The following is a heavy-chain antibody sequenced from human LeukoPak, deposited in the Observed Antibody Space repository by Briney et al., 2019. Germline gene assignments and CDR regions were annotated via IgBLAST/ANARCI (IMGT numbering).Heavy chain of an antibody. CDR3: TRDVTSYGHFDS. CDR2: ISSASNYI. Sequence: SGGSLRLSCAASGFSFSDYGMNWVRQAPGKGLEWVAYISSASNYIYYADSVKGRLTVSRDNAKNSLYLQMDSLRAEDTAVYYCTRDVTSYGHFDSWGQGTLVTVAS. D-gene: IGHD3-16*01. V-gene: IGHV3-21*01. CDR1: GFSFSDYG. J-gene: IGHJ4*02.